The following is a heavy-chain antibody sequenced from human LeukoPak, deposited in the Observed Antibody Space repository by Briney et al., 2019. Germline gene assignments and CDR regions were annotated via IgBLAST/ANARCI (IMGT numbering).Heavy chain of an antibody. CDR2: IYFTGST. D-gene: IGHD6-6*01. CDR1: GGSISNYY. J-gene: IGHJ4*02. V-gene: IGHV4-59*01. CDR3: AGAFSSPQYYFDY. Sequence: PSETLSLTCTVSGGSISNYYWSWIRQPPGKGLEWIGYIYFTGSTNYNPSLKSRVTISIDTSKNQFSLQLNSVTAADTAVYYCAGAFSSPQYYFDYWGQGTQVTVSS.